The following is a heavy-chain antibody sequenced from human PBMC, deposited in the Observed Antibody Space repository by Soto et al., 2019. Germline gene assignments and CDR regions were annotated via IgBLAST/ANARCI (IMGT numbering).Heavy chain of an antibody. Sequence: SETLSLTCTVSGGSISSSSYYWGWIRQPPGKGLEWIGSIYYSGSTYYNPSLKSRVTISVDTSKNQFSLKLSSVTAADTAVYYCARRGATVTIDYWGQGTLVTVSS. CDR1: GGSISSSSYY. V-gene: IGHV4-39*01. CDR3: ARRGATVTIDY. D-gene: IGHD4-17*01. J-gene: IGHJ4*02. CDR2: IYYSGST.